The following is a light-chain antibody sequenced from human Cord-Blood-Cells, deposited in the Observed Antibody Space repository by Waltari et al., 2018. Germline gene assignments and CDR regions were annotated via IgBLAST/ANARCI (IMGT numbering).Light chain of an antibody. CDR3: QQSYSTLLCT. J-gene: IGKJ2*02. V-gene: IGKV1-39*01. Sequence: DIQMTQSPPSLSASVGDRVTITCRASQSISSYLNWYQQKPGKAPKLLIYAASSLQSGVPSRFSGSGSGTDFTLTISSLQPEDFATYYCQQSYSTLLCTFGQGTKLEIK. CDR2: AAS. CDR1: QSISSY.